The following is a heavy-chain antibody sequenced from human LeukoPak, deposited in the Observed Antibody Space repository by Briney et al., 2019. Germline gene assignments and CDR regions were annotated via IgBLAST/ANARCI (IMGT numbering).Heavy chain of an antibody. Sequence: GGSLRLSCAASGFTFSSYSMNWVRQAPGKGLEWVSYISSSSSTIYYADSVKGRFTISRDNAKNSLYLQMNSLRAEDTAVYYCANQPGGGSYYEGVYYYGMNVWGQGTTVTVSS. CDR3: ANQPGGGSYYEGVYYYGMNV. D-gene: IGHD1-26*01. V-gene: IGHV3-48*04. CDR1: GFTFSSYS. CDR2: ISSSSSTI. J-gene: IGHJ6*02.